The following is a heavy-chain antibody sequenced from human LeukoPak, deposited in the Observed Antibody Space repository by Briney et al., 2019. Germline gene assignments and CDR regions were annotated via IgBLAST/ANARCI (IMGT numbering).Heavy chain of an antibody. V-gene: IGHV3-9*01. J-gene: IGHJ3*02. CDR3: AKDLEAVAAEPDAFDI. Sequence: GGSLRLSCAASGFTFDDYAMHWVRQAPGKGLEWVSGISWNSGSIGYADSVKGRFTISRDNAKNSLYLQMNSLRAEDTALYYCAKDLEAVAAEPDAFDIWGQGTMVTVSS. CDR1: GFTFDDYA. D-gene: IGHD6-19*01. CDR2: ISWNSGSI.